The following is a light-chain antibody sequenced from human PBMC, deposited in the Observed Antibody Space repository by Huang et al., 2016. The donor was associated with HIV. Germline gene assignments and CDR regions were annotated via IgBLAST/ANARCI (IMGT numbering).Light chain of an antibody. CDR2: GSS. CDR1: PSVFKN. V-gene: IGKV3-15*01. Sequence: ENLMTQSPSTLSVSPGESATLSCRASPSVFKNLAWYQQKPGQAPQLLIYGSSTRAAGIPARFSGSGSGTDFTLTISSLQSEDFAVYYCQQYNTNPRTFGQGTKVEV. J-gene: IGKJ1*01. CDR3: QQYNTNPRT.